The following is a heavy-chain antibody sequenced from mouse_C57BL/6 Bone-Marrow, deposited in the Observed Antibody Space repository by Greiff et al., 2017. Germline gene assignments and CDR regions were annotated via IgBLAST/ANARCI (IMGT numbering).Heavy chain of an antibody. D-gene: IGHD1-2*01. CDR3: ARNGAWFAY. V-gene: IGHV1-76*01. J-gene: IGHJ3*01. CDR1: GYTFTDYY. CDR2: IYPGSGNT. Sequence: LVESGAELVRPGASVKLSCKASGYTFTDYYINWVKQRPGQGLEWIARIYPGSGNTYYNEKFKGKATLTAEKSSSTAYMQLSSLTSEDSAVYFCARNGAWFAYWGQGTLVTVSA.